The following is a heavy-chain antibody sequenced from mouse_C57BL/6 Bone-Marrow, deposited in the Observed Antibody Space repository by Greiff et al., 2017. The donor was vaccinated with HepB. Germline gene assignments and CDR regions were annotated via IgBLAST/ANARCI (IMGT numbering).Heavy chain of an antibody. Sequence: QVQLQQPGAELVKPGASVKLSCKASGYTFTSYWMHWVKQRPGPGLEWIGMIHPNSGSTNYNEKFKSKATLTVDKSSSTAYMQLSSLTSEDSAVYDSARPDDEYDSFDYWGQGTTLTVSS. CDR1: GYTFTSYW. D-gene: IGHD2-4*01. J-gene: IGHJ2*01. CDR2: IHPNSGST. V-gene: IGHV1-64*01. CDR3: ARPDDEYDSFDY.